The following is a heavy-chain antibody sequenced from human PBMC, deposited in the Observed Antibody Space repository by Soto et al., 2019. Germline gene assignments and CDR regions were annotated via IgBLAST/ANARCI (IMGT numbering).Heavy chain of an antibody. Sequence: QVQLVQSGPEVRVPGSSVKVSCKASAGTFPHFAFSWVRQAPGQGLEWIGGIIPVLSTTTYAQKFQGRVSIIADESTNTVYMELSSLRSDDTAVYYCARNWVNSLKNWLDPWGQGTLVTVSS. D-gene: IGHD1-1*01. V-gene: IGHV1-69*01. J-gene: IGHJ5*02. CDR3: ARNWVNSLKNWLDP. CDR2: IIPVLSTT. CDR1: AGTFPHFA.